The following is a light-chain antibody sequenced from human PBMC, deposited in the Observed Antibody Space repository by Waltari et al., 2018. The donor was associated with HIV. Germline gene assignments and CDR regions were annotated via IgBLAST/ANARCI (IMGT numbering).Light chain of an antibody. J-gene: IGKJ4*01. CDR1: RSILSRSDNGND. CDR3: QQYFRIPPT. CDR2: WAS. Sequence: DIVMTQSPDSLPVSLGERATLNCTSSRSILSRSDNGNDLAWYHQKPRQPPKWLIYWASTRESGVPDRFSGSGSGTDFTLTITRLQAEDVAVYHCQQYFRIPPTFGGGTKVEIK. V-gene: IGKV4-1*01.